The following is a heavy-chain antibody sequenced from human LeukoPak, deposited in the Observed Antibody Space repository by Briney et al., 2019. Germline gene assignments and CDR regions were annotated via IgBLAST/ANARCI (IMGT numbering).Heavy chain of an antibody. CDR1: GFTFSDYY. CDR2: ISSSGSTI. J-gene: IGHJ4*02. V-gene: IGHV3-11*04. CDR3: ASAPNENYFDF. Sequence: GGSLRLSCAASGFTFSDYYRSWIRQAPGKGLEWVSYISSSGSTIYYADSVKGRFTISRDNAKNSLYLQMNSLTAEDTAVYFCASAPNENYFDFWGQGTLVTVSS.